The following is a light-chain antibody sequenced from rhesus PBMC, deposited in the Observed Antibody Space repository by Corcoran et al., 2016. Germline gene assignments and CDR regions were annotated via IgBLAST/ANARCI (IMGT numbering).Light chain of an antibody. CDR3: QKYSSSPFT. CDR1: KSVSSY. Sequence: QVILTQSPATLSLSPGARATLSCRASKSVSSYLAWYQQNPGQAPRRLIDGASSRATGIPDRFSGMGSGTEFTLTISSLQPEDFAVYYCQKYSSSPFTFGPGTKLDIK. CDR2: GAS. J-gene: IGKJ3*01. V-gene: IGKV3-53*01.